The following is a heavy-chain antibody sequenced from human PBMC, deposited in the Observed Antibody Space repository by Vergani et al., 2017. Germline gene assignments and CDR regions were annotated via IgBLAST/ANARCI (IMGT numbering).Heavy chain of an antibody. CDR1: GYTFTGYY. Sequence: QVQLVQSGAEVKKPGASVKVSCKDSGYTFTGYYMHWVRQAPGQGLEWMGWINPNSGGTNYAQKFQGRVTMTRDTSTSTAYMELSRLRSDDTAVYYCARVLQLERRGDYYYMDVWGKGTTVTVSS. J-gene: IGHJ6*03. CDR2: INPNSGGT. V-gene: IGHV1-2*02. CDR3: ARVLQLERRGDYYYMDV. D-gene: IGHD1-1*01.